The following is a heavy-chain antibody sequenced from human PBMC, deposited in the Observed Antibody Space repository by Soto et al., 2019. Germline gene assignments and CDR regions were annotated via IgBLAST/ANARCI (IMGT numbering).Heavy chain of an antibody. Sequence: GGSLRLSCAASGFTFSSYGMHWVRQAPGKGLEWVAVISYDGSNKYYADSVKGRFTISRDNAKNSLYLQMNSLRAEDTAVYYCASQFLDMDVWGQGTTVTVSS. CDR1: GFTFSSYG. CDR3: ASQFLDMDV. V-gene: IGHV3-30*03. D-gene: IGHD1-1*01. J-gene: IGHJ6*02. CDR2: ISYDGSNK.